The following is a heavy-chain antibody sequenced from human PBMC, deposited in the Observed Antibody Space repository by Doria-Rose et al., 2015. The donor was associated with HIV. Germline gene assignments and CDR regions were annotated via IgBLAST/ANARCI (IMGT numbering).Heavy chain of an antibody. J-gene: IGHJ4*02. Sequence: QVQLQESGPGLVKPSQTLSLTCTVSGGSISSGGYYWSWIRQHPGKGLEWIGYIYYSGSTYYNPSLKSRVTISLDTSKNQFSLRLSSVTAADTAVYYCARNRITLVQGAITGLGYFDDWGQGTLVTVSS. CDR1: GGSISSGGYY. CDR2: IYYSGST. V-gene: IGHV4-31*03. CDR3: ARNRITLVQGAITGLGYFDD. D-gene: IGHD3-10*01.